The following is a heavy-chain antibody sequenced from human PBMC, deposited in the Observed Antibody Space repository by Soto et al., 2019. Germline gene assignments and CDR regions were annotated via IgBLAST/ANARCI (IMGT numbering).Heavy chain of an antibody. Sequence: ASVKVSCKVSGYFLTALSIHWVREAAGKGLEWMGGFDRGDGETIYAQKFQGRVTMTEDTSTDSAYMELSSLTSEDTAIYYCAHGEGIVKSIVYFDSWGQGTLVTVSS. CDR3: AHGEGIVKSIVYFDS. CDR1: GYFLTALS. V-gene: IGHV1-24*01. D-gene: IGHD1-26*01. CDR2: FDRGDGET. J-gene: IGHJ4*02.